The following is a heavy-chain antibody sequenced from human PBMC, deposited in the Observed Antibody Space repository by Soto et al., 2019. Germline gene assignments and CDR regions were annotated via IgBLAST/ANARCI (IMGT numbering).Heavy chain of an antibody. CDR1: GGSISSYY. J-gene: IGHJ5*02. V-gene: IGHV4-59*01. CDR2: IYYSGST. CDR3: ARDSRRNYYSSSWYWFDP. Sequence: PSETLSLTCTVSGGSISSYYWSWIRQPPGKGLEWIGYIYYSGSTNYNPSLKSRVTISVDTSKNQFSLKLNSVTAADTAVYYCARDSRRNYYSSSWYWFDPWGQGNLVTVSS. D-gene: IGHD6-13*01.